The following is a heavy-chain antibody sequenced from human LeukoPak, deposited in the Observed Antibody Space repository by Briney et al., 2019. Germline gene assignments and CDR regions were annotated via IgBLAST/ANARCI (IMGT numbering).Heavy chain of an antibody. Sequence: ASVKVSCKASGYTFTSYDINWVRQATGQGLEWMEWMSPNSGNTGYAQKFQGRVTMTRNTSISTAYMELSSLRSEDTAVYYCARINYDSSGYHVDYWGQGTLVTVSS. J-gene: IGHJ4*02. V-gene: IGHV1-8*01. D-gene: IGHD3-22*01. CDR1: GYTFTSYD. CDR2: MSPNSGNT. CDR3: ARINYDSSGYHVDY.